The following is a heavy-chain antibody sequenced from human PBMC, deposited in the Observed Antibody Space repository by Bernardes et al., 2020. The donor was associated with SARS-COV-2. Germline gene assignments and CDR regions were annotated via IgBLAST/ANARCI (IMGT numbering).Heavy chain of an antibody. Sequence: GGSLRLSCAASGFTFSSYAMSWVRHAPGKGLEWVSAISGSVFRTYYADSVKGRFTISTDNSKNTLYLQMNSLRAEDTAVYYCARVRTVYVWFFDLWGRGTLVTVSS. J-gene: IGHJ2*01. D-gene: IGHD3-16*01. CDR2: ISGSVFRT. V-gene: IGHV3-23*01. CDR1: GFTFSSYA. CDR3: ARVRTVYVWFFDL.